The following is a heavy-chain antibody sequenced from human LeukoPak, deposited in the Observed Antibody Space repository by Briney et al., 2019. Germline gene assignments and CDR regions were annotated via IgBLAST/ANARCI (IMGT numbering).Heavy chain of an antibody. CDR1: GFTFSNYA. Sequence: GSLRLSCAASGFTFSNYAMSWVRQAPGKGLEWVSVISGSGGRTYYADSVKGRFTISRDNSKNTLYLQMNSLRAEDTAVYYCAKVRMITMIAYDAFDIWGQGTMVTVSS. CDR3: AKVRMITMIAYDAFDI. D-gene: IGHD3-22*01. J-gene: IGHJ3*02. CDR2: ISGSGGRT. V-gene: IGHV3-23*01.